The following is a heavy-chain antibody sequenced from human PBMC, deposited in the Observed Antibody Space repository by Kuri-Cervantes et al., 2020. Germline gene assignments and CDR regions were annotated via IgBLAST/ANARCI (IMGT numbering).Heavy chain of an antibody. Sequence: GESLKISCAASGFTFSSYGMHWVRQAPGKGLEWVAVIWYDGSNKYYADSVKGRFTISRDNSKNTPYLQMNSLRAEDTAVYYCARDISERERKDYWGQGTLVTVSS. V-gene: IGHV3-33*01. CDR2: IWYDGSNK. D-gene: IGHD1-26*01. CDR3: ARDISERERKDY. CDR1: GFTFSSYG. J-gene: IGHJ4*02.